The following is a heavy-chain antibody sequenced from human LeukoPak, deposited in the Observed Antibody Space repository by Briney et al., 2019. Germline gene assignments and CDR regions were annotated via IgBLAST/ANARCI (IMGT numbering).Heavy chain of an antibody. CDR2: IWSDGSNR. Sequence: GGSLRLSRAASGFIFSHYGMHWVRQAPGKGLEWVAVIWSDGSNRFYAGSVKGRFTISRDNAQNTVFLQINSLRAEDTAMYYCARGAQRGYDYSNSLRYWGQGTLVTLSS. CDR1: GFIFSHYG. J-gene: IGHJ4*01. V-gene: IGHV3-33*01. CDR3: ARGAQRGYDYSNSLRY. D-gene: IGHD4-11*01.